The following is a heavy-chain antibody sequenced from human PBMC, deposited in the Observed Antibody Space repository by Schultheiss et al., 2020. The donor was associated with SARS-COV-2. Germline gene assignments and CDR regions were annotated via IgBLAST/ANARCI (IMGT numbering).Heavy chain of an antibody. V-gene: IGHV1-24*01. Sequence: ASVKVSCKVSGYTLTELSMHWVRQAPGKGLEWMGGFDPEDGETIYAQKFQGRVTMTEDTSTDTAYMELSSLRSEDTAVYYCATRMEEEVVVPAAMRDNWLDPWGQGTLVTVSS. J-gene: IGHJ5*02. CDR1: GYTLTELS. CDR2: FDPEDGET. CDR3: ATRMEEEVVVPAAMRDNWLDP. D-gene: IGHD2-2*01.